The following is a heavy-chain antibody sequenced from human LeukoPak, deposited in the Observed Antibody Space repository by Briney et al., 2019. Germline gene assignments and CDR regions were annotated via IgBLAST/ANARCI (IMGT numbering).Heavy chain of an antibody. CDR3: ARSNKDYYVSYYLDV. V-gene: IGHV3-20*04. CDR1: GFTFGDYG. CDR2: VNRNGDST. Sequence: GGSLRLSCAASGFTFGDYGMSWVPHAPGKGLEWVSGVNRNGDSTGYADSVKGRFTISRDNARNSLYLQMNSLRAEDTALYYCARSNKDYYVSYYLDVWAKGTTVTVSS. J-gene: IGHJ6*03.